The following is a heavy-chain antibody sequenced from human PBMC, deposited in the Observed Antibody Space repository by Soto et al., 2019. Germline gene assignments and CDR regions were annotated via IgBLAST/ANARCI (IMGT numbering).Heavy chain of an antibody. Sequence: EVQVVDSGGGLVKPGGSLRLSCAASGFTFSSYSMNWVRQAPGKGLEWVASISGSTSDIYYADSVKGRFTISRDNVKNSVYLQMNSLRAEDTAVYYCVRDHSRRLSSTSCFDYWGQGTLVTVSS. CDR2: ISGSTSDI. J-gene: IGHJ4*02. D-gene: IGHD2-2*01. CDR3: VRDHSRRLSSTSCFDY. CDR1: GFTFSSYS. V-gene: IGHV3-21*01.